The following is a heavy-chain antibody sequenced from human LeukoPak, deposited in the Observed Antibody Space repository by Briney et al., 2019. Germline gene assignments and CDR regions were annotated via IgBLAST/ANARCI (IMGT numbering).Heavy chain of an antibody. D-gene: IGHD4-17*01. Sequence: PGGSLRLSCAASGFTFSSYSMNWVRQAPGKGLEWVSYISSSSSTIYYADSVKGRFTISRVNAKNSLYLQMNSLRAEDTAVYYCARLTTVTAFDLWGRGTLVTVSS. CDR1: GFTFSSYS. CDR2: ISSSSSTI. J-gene: IGHJ2*01. V-gene: IGHV3-48*01. CDR3: ARLTTVTAFDL.